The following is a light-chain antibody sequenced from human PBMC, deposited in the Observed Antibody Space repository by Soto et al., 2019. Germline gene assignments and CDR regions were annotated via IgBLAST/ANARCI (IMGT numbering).Light chain of an antibody. CDR1: SGSIASNY. Sequence: NFMLIQPHSVSESPGKTVTISCTRSSGSIASNYVQWYQQRPGSSPTTVIYEDNQRPSGVPDRFSGSIDSSSNSASLTISGLKTEDEADYYCQSYDSSNVWVFGGGTKLTVL. V-gene: IGLV6-57*01. CDR2: EDN. CDR3: QSYDSSNVWV. J-gene: IGLJ3*02.